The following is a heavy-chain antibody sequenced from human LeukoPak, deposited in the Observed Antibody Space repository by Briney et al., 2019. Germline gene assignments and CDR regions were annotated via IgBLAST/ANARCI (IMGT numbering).Heavy chain of an antibody. V-gene: IGHV3-7*03. CDR2: IKEDGSAK. J-gene: IGHJ3*02. CDR1: KFTFSSYW. CDR3: ARRRVVVVVAATVRIEGAFDI. Sequence: GGSLRLSCVASKFTFSSYWMSWVRQSPGKGLEWVANIKEDGSAKYYVDSVKGRFTISRDNAKNSLYLQMNSLRAEDTAVYYCARRRVVVVVAATVRIEGAFDIWGQGTMVTVSS. D-gene: IGHD2-15*01.